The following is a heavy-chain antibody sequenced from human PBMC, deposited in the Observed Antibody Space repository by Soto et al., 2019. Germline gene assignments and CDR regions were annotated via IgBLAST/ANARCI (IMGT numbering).Heavy chain of an antibody. D-gene: IGHD2-15*01. CDR2: ISWNGNII. CDR3: AKGGPDAFCGGGRCYFDS. CDR1: GFTFDDYA. V-gene: IGHV3-9*01. J-gene: IGHJ4*02. Sequence: EVQLVESGGGLVQPGRSLRLSCAASGFTFDDYAMYWVRRLPGKGLECVSSISWNGNIIGYADSVKGRFTISRDNAKNSLYLQLNSLRPEDTALYYCAKGGPDAFCGGGRCYFDSWGQGTLVTVSS.